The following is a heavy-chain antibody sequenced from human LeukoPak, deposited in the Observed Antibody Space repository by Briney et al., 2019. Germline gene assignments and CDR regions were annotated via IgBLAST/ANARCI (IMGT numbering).Heavy chain of an antibody. Sequence: PGRSLRLSCAASGFSFSNYDMHWVRQAPGKGLEWVAVIWYDGSNKYYADSVKGRFTISRDNSKNTLYLQMNSLRVEDTAVYYCARGDPTVTTKQNLDYWGQRTLVTVSP. V-gene: IGHV3-33*01. D-gene: IGHD4-17*01. CDR2: IWYDGSNK. J-gene: IGHJ4*02. CDR3: ARGDPTVTTKQNLDY. CDR1: GFSFSNYD.